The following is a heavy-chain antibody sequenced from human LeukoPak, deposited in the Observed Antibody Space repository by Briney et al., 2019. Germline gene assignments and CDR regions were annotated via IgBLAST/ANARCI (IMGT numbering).Heavy chain of an antibody. Sequence: SETLSLTCTVSGGSISSYYWSWLRQPPGKGLEWIGYIYYSGNTNYNPSLKSRVTISVDTSKNQFSLKLSSVTAADTAVYYCARLDGSGSYYNFDYWGQGTLVTVSP. D-gene: IGHD3-10*01. CDR3: ARLDGSGSYYNFDY. V-gene: IGHV4-59*08. CDR2: IYYSGNT. J-gene: IGHJ4*02. CDR1: GGSISSYY.